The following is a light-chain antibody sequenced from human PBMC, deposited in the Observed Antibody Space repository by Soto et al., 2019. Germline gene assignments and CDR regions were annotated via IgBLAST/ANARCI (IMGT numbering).Light chain of an antibody. Sequence: QSALTQPPSASGSPGQSVTISCTGTSSDVGGYNYVSWYQQHPGKAPKLMIYEVSKRPSGVPDRFSGSKSGTTASLTVSGLQAEDEADYYCSSDAGGNNVVFGGGTKLTVL. J-gene: IGLJ2*01. V-gene: IGLV2-8*01. CDR1: SSDVGGYNY. CDR2: EVS. CDR3: SSDAGGNNVV.